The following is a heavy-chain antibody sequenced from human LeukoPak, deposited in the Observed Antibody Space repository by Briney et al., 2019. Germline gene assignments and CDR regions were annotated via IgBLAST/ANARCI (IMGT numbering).Heavy chain of an antibody. D-gene: IGHD7-27*01. V-gene: IGHV3-7*01. CDR2: IKEDGSEK. CDR1: GFSFSSYC. Sequence: GGSLRLSCAASGFSFSSYCMNWVRQAPGKGLEWVASIKEDGSEKNYVDSVKGRLTISRDNAKNSLYLQMISLRVEDTAVYYCARDLGFGYFDLWGRGTLVAVSS. CDR3: ARDLGFGYFDL. J-gene: IGHJ2*01.